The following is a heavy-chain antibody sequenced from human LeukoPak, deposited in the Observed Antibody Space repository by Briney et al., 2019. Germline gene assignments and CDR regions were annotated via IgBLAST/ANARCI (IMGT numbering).Heavy chain of an antibody. D-gene: IGHD4-17*01. CDR3: AKGPSYYGDYFFDY. Sequence: GGSLRLSCAASGFTFSSYGMHWVRQAPGKGLEWVAFIRYDGSNKYYADSVKGRFTISRDNSKNTLYLQMNSLRAEDTAVYYCAKGPSYYGDYFFDYWGQGTLVTVSS. V-gene: IGHV3-30*02. CDR2: IRYDGSNK. CDR1: GFTFSSYG. J-gene: IGHJ4*02.